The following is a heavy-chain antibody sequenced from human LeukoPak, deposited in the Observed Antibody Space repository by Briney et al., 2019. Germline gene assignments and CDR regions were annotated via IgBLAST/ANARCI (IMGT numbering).Heavy chain of an antibody. CDR1: GFTVSSNY. D-gene: IGHD1-14*01. CDR3: ASAAVSSHDAFDI. Sequence: GGSLRLSCAASGFTVSSNYMSWVRQAPGKGLEWVSVIYGGGSTYYADSVKGRFTISRDNSKNTLYLQMNSLRAEDTAVYYCASAAVSSHDAFDIWGQGTMVTVSS. J-gene: IGHJ3*02. CDR2: IYGGGST. V-gene: IGHV3-66*01.